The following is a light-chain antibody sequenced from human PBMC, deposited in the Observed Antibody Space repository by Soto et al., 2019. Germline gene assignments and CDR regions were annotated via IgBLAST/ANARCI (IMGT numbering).Light chain of an antibody. CDR2: DAS. CDR3: QQYNSYSWT. V-gene: IGKV1-5*01. CDR1: QSVSSW. Sequence: DIQMTQSPSTLSASVGDRVTITCRASQSVSSWLAWYQQKPGKAPKLLIYDASSLERGVPSRFSSSGSGTESTLTISSLQPDDFATYYCQQYNSYSWTFGQGTKVDIK. J-gene: IGKJ1*01.